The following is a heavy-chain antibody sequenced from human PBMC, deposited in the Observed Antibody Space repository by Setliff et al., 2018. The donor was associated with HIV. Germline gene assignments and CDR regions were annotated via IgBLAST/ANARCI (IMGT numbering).Heavy chain of an antibody. CDR2: AFYSDNT. V-gene: IGHV4-39*07. Sequence: PSETLSLTCIVSGGSISSGTYYWGWIRQPPGKGLEYIVSAFYSDNTYYKPSLKNRVTISVDTSKNQFSLKLTSVTAADTAVYYCAREVGHRSGYYRGSFDYWGQGTLVTVSS. CDR3: AREVGHRSGYYRGSFDY. J-gene: IGHJ4*02. D-gene: IGHD6-19*01. CDR1: GGSISSGTYY.